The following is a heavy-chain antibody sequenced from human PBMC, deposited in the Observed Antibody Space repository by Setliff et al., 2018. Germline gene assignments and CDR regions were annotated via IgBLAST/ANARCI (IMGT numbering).Heavy chain of an antibody. J-gene: IGHJ4*02. CDR2: ISNGGGAV. D-gene: IGHD2-2*01. CDR1: GFTFSTYR. Sequence: GGSLRLSCAASGFTFSTYRMHWVRQAPGKGLEWISYISNGGGAVKYADSVKGRFTISRDNAKNSLYLQMNSLRAEDTATYYCARSENCFSTHCSPYDYWGQGTPVTVSS. V-gene: IGHV3-48*04. CDR3: ARSENCFSTHCSPYDY.